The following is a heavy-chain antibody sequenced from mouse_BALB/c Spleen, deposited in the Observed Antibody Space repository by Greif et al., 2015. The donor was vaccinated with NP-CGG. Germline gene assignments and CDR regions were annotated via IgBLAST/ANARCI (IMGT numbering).Heavy chain of an antibody. V-gene: IGHV5-6-3*01. CDR1: GLTFSSYG. Sequence: EVKLVESGGGLVQPGGSLKLSCAASGLTFSSYGMSWVRQTPDKRLELVATINSNGGSTYYPDSVKGRFTISRDNAKNTRYLQRSSLKSGDTAMYYCASQRAYWGQGTLVTVSA. CDR3: ASQRAY. J-gene: IGHJ3*01. CDR2: INSNGGST.